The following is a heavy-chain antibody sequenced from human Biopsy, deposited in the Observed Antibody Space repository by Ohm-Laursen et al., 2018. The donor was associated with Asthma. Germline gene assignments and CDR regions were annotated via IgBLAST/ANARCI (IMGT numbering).Heavy chain of an antibody. CDR3: ARDKEYYYDSSGCYHHGGAYDI. J-gene: IGHJ3*02. D-gene: IGHD3-22*01. CDR1: GASVSSASDY. CDR2: IFDSGST. Sequence: SETLSLTCTVSGASVSSASDYWSWIRQPPGKGLEWIGYIFDSGSTNYNPSLLGRVTISVDTSKNQFSLILYSVTPADTAVYYCARDKEYYYDSSGCYHHGGAYDIWGQGTMVNVSS. V-gene: IGHV4-61*01.